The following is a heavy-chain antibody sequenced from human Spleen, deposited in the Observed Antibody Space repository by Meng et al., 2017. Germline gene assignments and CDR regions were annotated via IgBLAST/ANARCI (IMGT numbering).Heavy chain of an antibody. CDR2: ISGSGGNT. V-gene: IGHV3-23*01. CDR1: GFTFSSYA. J-gene: IGHJ4*02. Sequence: GGSLRLSCAASGFTFSSYAMSWVRQAPGKGLEWVSVISGSGGNTYYADSVKGRLTISRDNAKNSLYLQMNSLRAEDTAVYYCAREGSTVAAPLGYWGQGTLVTVSS. D-gene: IGHD4-23*01. CDR3: AREGSTVAAPLGY.